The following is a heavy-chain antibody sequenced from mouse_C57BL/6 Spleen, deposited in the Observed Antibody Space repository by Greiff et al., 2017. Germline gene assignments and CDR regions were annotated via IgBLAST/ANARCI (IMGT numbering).Heavy chain of an antibody. V-gene: IGHV1-61*01. CDR1: GYTFTSYW. J-gene: IGHJ4*01. Sequence: QVQLQQPGAELVRPGSSVKLSCKASGYTFTSYWMDWVKQRPGQGLEWIGNIYPSDSETHYNQKFKDKATLTVDKSSSTAYMQLSSLTSEDSAVYYCAAGTTSYYARDDWGQGTSVTVSS. CDR3: AAGTTSYYARDD. CDR2: IYPSDSET. D-gene: IGHD4-1*01.